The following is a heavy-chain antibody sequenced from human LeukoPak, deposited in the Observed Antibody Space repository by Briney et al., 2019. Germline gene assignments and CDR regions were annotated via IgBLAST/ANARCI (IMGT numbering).Heavy chain of an antibody. CDR2: INAGNGNT. CDR3: ARERPYSSGWYLDY. J-gene: IGHJ4*02. V-gene: IGHV1-3*03. CDR1: GYTFTSYA. D-gene: IGHD6-19*01. Sequence: ASVKVSCKASGYTFTSYAMHRVRQAPGQRLEWMGWINAGNGNTKYSQEFQGRVTITRHTSASTAYMERSSMRSEDMAVYYCARERPYSSGWYLDYWGQGTLVTVSS.